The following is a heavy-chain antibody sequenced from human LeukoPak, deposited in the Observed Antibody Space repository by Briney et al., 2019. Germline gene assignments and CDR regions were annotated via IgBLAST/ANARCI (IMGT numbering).Heavy chain of an antibody. Sequence: EASVKVSCKASGYTFIGYYMHWVRQAPGQGLEWMGWINPNSGGTNYAQKFQGWVTMTRDTSISTAYMELSRLRSDDTAVYYCARAVLASAGHGLYGMDVWGQGTTVTVSS. D-gene: IGHD2/OR15-2a*01. J-gene: IGHJ6*02. CDR3: ARAVLASAGHGLYGMDV. V-gene: IGHV1-2*04. CDR2: INPNSGGT. CDR1: GYTFIGYY.